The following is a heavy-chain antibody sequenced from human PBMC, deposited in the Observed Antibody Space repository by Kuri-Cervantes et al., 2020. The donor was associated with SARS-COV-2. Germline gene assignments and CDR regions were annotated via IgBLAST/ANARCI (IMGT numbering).Heavy chain of an antibody. CDR3: ATSPPIVGASNWFDP. CDR1: GGTFSSYA. J-gene: IGHJ5*02. D-gene: IGHD1-26*01. V-gene: IGHV1-46*01. Sequence: ASVKVSCKASGGTFSSYAISWVRQAPGQGLEWMGIINPSGGSTSYAQKFQGRVTMTRDTSTDTAYMELSSLRSEDTAVYYCATSPPIVGASNWFDPWGQGTLVTVSS. CDR2: INPSGGST.